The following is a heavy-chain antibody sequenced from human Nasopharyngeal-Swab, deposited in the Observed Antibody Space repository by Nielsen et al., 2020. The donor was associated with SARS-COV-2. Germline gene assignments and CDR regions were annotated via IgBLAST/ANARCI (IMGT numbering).Heavy chain of an antibody. CDR3: ASENSGWHLSF. V-gene: IGHV3-72*01. Sequence: GGSLRLSCAASGFTFSSYEMNWVRQAPGKGLEWVGRTRNKANGYTTDYAASVKGRFTISRDDSKNPLYLQMNSLKTEDTAVYYCASENSGWHLSFWGQGTLVTVSS. J-gene: IGHJ4*02. CDR2: TRNKANGYTT. CDR1: GFTFSSYE. D-gene: IGHD6-19*01.